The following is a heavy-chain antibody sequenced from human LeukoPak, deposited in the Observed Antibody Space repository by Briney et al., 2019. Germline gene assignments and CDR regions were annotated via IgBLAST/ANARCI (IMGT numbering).Heavy chain of an antibody. Sequence: EASVKVSCKASGYTFTGYYMHWVRQAPGQGLEWMGWINPYSGDTAYAQKFQGRVTMTRDTSINTAYMELNRLKFDDTAVYYCARGTMNLDSWGQGTLVTVSS. CDR1: GYTFTGYY. V-gene: IGHV1-2*02. CDR3: ARGTMNLDS. CDR2: INPYSGDT. J-gene: IGHJ4*02. D-gene: IGHD3-22*01.